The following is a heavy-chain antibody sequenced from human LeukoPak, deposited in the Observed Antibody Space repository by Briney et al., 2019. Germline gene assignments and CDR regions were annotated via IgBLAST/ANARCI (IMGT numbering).Heavy chain of an antibody. D-gene: IGHD3-9*01. V-gene: IGHV3-48*03. CDR2: ISSSGSTI. J-gene: IGHJ4*02. CDR3: ASGERYFDWLPTDY. Sequence: GGSLRLSCAASGFTFSSYEMNWVRQAPGKGLEWVSYISSSGSTIYYADPVKGRFTIPRDNAKNSLYLQMNSLRAEATAVYYCASGERYFDWLPTDYWGQGTLVTVSS. CDR1: GFTFSSYE.